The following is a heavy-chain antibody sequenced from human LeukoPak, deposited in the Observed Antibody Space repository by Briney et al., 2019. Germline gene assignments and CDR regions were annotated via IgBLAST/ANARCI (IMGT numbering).Heavy chain of an antibody. CDR1: GFTFSSYW. J-gene: IGHJ4*02. V-gene: IGHV3-7*01. CDR2: IKQDGSEK. Sequence: GGSLRLSCAASGFTFSSYWMSWVRQAPGKGLEWVANIKQDGSEKYYVDSVKGRSTISRDNDKNSLFLQMTSLRAEDTAVYYCARVGGRYSPLGYWGQGTLVTVSS. D-gene: IGHD3-16*02. CDR3: ARVGGRYSPLGY.